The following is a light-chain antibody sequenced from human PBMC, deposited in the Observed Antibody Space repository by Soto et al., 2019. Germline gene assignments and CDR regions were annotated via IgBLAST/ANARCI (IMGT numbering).Light chain of an antibody. CDR2: DAS. CDR1: QSISRT. V-gene: IGKV3-11*01. Sequence: EIVLTQSPATLSLSPGERATLSCRASQSISRTLAWYQQKPGQAPRLLIYDASNRATGIPARFSGSGSGTDFTLTISSLEPEDFAVYYCQQRSNWPITFGQGTRLEIK. J-gene: IGKJ5*01. CDR3: QQRSNWPIT.